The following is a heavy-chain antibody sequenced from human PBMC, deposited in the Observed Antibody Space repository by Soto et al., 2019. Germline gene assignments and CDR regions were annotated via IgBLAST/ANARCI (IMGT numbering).Heavy chain of an antibody. CDR1: GGTFSSYA. D-gene: IGHD2-2*01. J-gene: IGHJ4*02. CDR2: IIPIFGTA. CDR3: ARRRPGYCSGTSCAYFDY. V-gene: IGHV1-69*06. Sequence: VASVKVSCKASGGTFSSYAISWVRQPPGQGLEWMGGIIPIFGTANSAQKCQGRVTITADKSTSTAYMELSSLRSEDTAVYYCARRRPGYCSGTSCAYFDYWGQGTLVTVSS.